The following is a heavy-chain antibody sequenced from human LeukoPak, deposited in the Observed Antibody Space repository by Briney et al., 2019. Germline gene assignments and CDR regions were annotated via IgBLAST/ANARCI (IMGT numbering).Heavy chain of an antibody. Sequence: SETLSLTCAVSGGSISSSDWWSWDRQPPGKGLEWIGEIYHSGSTNYNPSLKSRVTISVDKSKNQFSLKLSSVTAADTAVYYCARVDYYDSSGTDAFDIWGQGTMVTVSS. CDR3: ARVDYYDSSGTDAFDI. CDR2: IYHSGST. CDR1: GGSISSSDW. J-gene: IGHJ3*02. V-gene: IGHV4-4*02. D-gene: IGHD3-22*01.